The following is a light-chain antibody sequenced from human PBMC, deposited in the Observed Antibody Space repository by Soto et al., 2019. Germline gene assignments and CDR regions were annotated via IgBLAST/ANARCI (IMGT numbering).Light chain of an antibody. J-gene: IGKJ5*01. V-gene: IGKV3-11*01. CDR1: QSVSSY. Sequence: VLAQTPATLSLSPGERATLSCRASQSVSSYLAWYQQKPGQAPRLLVYDASNRATGIPARFSGSGSGTEFPLTICSLQLDDFATCYCQLYNSYPITSGHGTRLEIK. CDR2: DAS. CDR3: QLYNSYPIT.